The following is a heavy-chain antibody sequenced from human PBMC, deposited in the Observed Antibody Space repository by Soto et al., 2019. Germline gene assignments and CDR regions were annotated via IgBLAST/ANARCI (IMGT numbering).Heavy chain of an antibody. CDR3: ARGGPSVVVVAAIDEYFQH. V-gene: IGHV1-69*01. Sequence: QVQLVQSGAEVKKPGSSVKVSCKASGGTFSSYAISWVRQAPGQGLEWMGGVIPIFGTANYAQKCQGRVTITADESTSKAYMELSSLRSEDTAVYYCARGGPSVVVVAAIDEYFQHWGQGTLVTVSS. CDR1: GGTFSSYA. J-gene: IGHJ1*01. D-gene: IGHD2-15*01. CDR2: VIPIFGTA.